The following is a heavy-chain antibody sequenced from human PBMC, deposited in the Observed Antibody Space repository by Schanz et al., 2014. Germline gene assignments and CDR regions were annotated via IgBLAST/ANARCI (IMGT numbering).Heavy chain of an antibody. CDR2: MYINSGST. Sequence: EVQLVESGGDLVQPGGSLRLSCAASGFTISSYAMSWVRQAPGKGLEWISSMYINSGSTQYADSVKGRFIISRDSSKNTLFLQMNSLRAEDTAVYFCARDGGRDGYNLAFDVWGQGTLVTVSS. CDR1: GFTISSYA. D-gene: IGHD5-12*01. CDR3: ARDGGRDGYNLAFDV. J-gene: IGHJ3*01. V-gene: IGHV3-23*04.